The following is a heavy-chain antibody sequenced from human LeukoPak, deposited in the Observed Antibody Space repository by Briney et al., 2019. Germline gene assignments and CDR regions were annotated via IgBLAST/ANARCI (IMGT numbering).Heavy chain of an antibody. CDR1: GLTFGSDS. D-gene: IGHD2-15*01. CDR2: ISSRSSYK. V-gene: IGHV3-21*01. Sequence: GGSLRLSCAASGLTFGSDSMNWVRQAPGKGLEWVSSISSRSSYKYYADSVKGRFTISRDNAQNSLHLQMNSLRAEDTAVYYCARDGGLNTNFDYWGQGTLVTVSS. J-gene: IGHJ4*02. CDR3: ARDGGLNTNFDY.